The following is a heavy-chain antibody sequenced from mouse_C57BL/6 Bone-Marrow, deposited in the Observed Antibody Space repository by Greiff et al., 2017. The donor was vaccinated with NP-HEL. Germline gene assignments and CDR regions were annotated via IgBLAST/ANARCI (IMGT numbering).Heavy chain of an antibody. J-gene: IGHJ3*01. Sequence: VQLQQSGPELVKPGASVKISCKASGYSFTGYYMNWVKQSPEKSLEWIGEINPSTGGTTYNQKLKAKATLTVDKSSSTAYMQLKSLTSEDSAVYYCARSRAYYYGSSPWFAYWGQGTLVTVSA. CDR2: INPSTGGT. CDR1: GYSFTGYY. CDR3: ARSRAYYYGSSPWFAY. D-gene: IGHD1-1*01. V-gene: IGHV1-42*01.